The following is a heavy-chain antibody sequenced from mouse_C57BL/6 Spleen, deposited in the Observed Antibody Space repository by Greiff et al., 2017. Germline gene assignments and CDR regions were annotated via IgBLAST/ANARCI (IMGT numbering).Heavy chain of an antibody. V-gene: IGHV14-1*01. D-gene: IGHD1-1*01. J-gene: IGHJ1*03. CDR2: IDPEDGDT. Sequence: VQLKQSGAELVRPGASVKLSCTASGFNIKDYYMHWVKQRPEQGLEWIGRIDPEDGDTEYAPKFHGKDTMTADTSSNTAYLQLSSLTSEDTAVYYCTTYYYGSSYLYWYFDVWGTGTTVTVSS. CDR3: TTYYYGSSYLYWYFDV. CDR1: GFNIKDYY.